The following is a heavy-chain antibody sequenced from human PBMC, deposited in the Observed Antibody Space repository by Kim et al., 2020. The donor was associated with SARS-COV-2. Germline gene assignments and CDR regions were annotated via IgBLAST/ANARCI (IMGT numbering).Heavy chain of an antibody. V-gene: IGHV1-2*06. CDR2: INPNSGGT. CDR3: ARDLWFGELLYSVYYYGMDV. CDR1: GYTFTGYY. D-gene: IGHD3-10*01. Sequence: ASVKVSCKASGYTFTGYYMHWVRRAPGQGLEWMGRINPNSGGTNYAQKFQGRVTMTRDTSISTAYMELSRLRSDDTAVYYCARDLWFGELLYSVYYYGMDVWGHGTTVTVSS. J-gene: IGHJ6*02.